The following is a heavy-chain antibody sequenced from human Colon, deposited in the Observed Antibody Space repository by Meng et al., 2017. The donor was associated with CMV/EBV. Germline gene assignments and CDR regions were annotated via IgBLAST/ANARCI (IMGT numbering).Heavy chain of an antibody. CDR2: VSHDGKNK. Sequence: GESLKISCAASGFSFNAYPIHWVRQAPGKGLEWVAIVSHDGKNKNYAESVRGRFTISRDNSQNTVNQRMNNLRGDDTALYYCARGSNSSIDPWGQGTLVPSPQ. J-gene: IGHJ5*02. V-gene: IGHV3-30*04. CDR1: GFSFNAYP. CDR3: ARGSNSSIDP. D-gene: IGHD4-11*01.